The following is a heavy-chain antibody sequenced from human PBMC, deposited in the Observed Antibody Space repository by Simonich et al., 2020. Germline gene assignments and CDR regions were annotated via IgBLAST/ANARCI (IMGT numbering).Heavy chain of an antibody. D-gene: IGHD7-27*01. CDR1: GYTFTGYY. Sequence: QVQLVQSGAEVKKPGASVKVSCKASGYTFTGYYMHWVRQAPGQGLEWIGWINPNSGGTKYAQKFQGRVTMTRDTSISTAYMELSRLRSDDTAVYYCARGALTGDYYYMDVWGKGTTVTVSS. CDR2: INPNSGGT. J-gene: IGHJ6*03. V-gene: IGHV1-2*02. CDR3: ARGALTGDYYYMDV.